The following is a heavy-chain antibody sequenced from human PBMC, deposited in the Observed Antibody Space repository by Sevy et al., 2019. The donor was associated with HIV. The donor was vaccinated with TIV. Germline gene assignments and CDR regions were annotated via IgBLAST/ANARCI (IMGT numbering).Heavy chain of an antibody. V-gene: IGHV4-31*03. CDR3: ARAVTMIEVVTGWFDP. J-gene: IGHJ5*02. Sequence: SEIRSLTCTVSGGSISSGGYYWSWIRQHPGGGLEWIGYIYYSGSTYYNPSLKSRATISVDTSKNQFSLKLSSVTAADTAVYDSARAVTMIEVVTGWFDPWGQGTLVTVSS. CDR2: IYYSGST. CDR1: GGSISSGGYY. D-gene: IGHD3-22*01.